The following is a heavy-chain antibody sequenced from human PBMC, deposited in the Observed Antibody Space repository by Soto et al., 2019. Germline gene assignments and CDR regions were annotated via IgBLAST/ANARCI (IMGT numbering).Heavy chain of an antibody. Sequence: VGSLRLSCAASGFTFSSYAMSWVRQAPGKGLEWVSAISGSGGSTYYADSVKGRFTISRDNSKNTLYLQMNSLRAEDTAVYYCAKNRYYDILTGYYDYWGQGTLVTVSS. D-gene: IGHD3-9*01. J-gene: IGHJ4*02. V-gene: IGHV3-23*01. CDR3: AKNRYYDILTGYYDY. CDR2: ISGSGGST. CDR1: GFTFSSYA.